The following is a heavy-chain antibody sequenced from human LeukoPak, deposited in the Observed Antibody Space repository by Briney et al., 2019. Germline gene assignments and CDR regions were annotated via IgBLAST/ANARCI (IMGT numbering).Heavy chain of an antibody. J-gene: IGHJ5*02. Sequence: ASVRVSCKASGYTFTSYGISWVRQAPGQGLEWMGWISAYNGNTNYAQKLQGRVTMTTDTSTSTAYMELRSLRSDDTAVYYCARDGYSSSWFTNWIDPWGQGTLVTVSS. CDR2: ISAYNGNT. V-gene: IGHV1-18*04. CDR1: GYTFTSYG. D-gene: IGHD6-13*01. CDR3: ARDGYSSSWFTNWIDP.